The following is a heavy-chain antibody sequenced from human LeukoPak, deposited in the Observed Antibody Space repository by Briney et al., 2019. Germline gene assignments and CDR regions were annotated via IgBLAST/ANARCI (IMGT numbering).Heavy chain of an antibody. CDR1: GGSFSGYY. CDR3: ARGEDGTGDYRPTYFDS. V-gene: IGHV4-34*01. CDR2: INHSGST. D-gene: IGHD4-17*01. Sequence: SETLSLTCAVYGGSFSGYYWSWIRQPPGKGLEWIGEINHSGSTNYNPSLKSRVTISVDTSKNQFSLNLTSVTAADTAVYYCARGEDGTGDYRPTYFDSWGQGTLVTVSS. J-gene: IGHJ4*02.